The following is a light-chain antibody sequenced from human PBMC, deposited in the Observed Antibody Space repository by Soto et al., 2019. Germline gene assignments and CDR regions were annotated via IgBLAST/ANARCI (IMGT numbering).Light chain of an antibody. J-gene: IGKJ2*01. Sequence: DIQMTQSPSTLSASVGDRVTITCRASQSISSWLAWYQQKPGKAPKLLIYDASSLESGSPSSFSGSGSGTEFTLTISSLQPDDFASYYCQQYNSYSYPFGQGTKLEIK. CDR3: QQYNSYSYP. CDR2: DAS. CDR1: QSISSW. V-gene: IGKV1-5*01.